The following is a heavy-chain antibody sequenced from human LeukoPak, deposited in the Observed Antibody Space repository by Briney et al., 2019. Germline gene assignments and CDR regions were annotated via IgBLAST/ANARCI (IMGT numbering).Heavy chain of an antibody. CDR2: LYSSGSF. CDR1: GGSINSYH. V-gene: IGHV4-4*07. J-gene: IGHJ4*02. D-gene: IGHD4-23*01. Sequence: TETLSLTCNVSGGSINSYHWSWIRQPAGEGLEWIVRLYSSGSFNYNPSLKSRVSMSVDTSKNQFSLKLTSVTAADTAVYFCARGGKATVVTLWGPGILVTVS. CDR3: ARGGKATVVTL.